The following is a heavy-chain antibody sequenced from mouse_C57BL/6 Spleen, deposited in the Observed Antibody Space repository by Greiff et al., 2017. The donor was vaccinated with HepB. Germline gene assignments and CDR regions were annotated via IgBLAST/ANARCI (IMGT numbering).Heavy chain of an antibody. CDR3: ARRFDYGSSPLYWYFDV. J-gene: IGHJ1*03. Sequence: QVQLQQPGAELVRPGSSVKLSCKASGYTFTSYWMHWVKQRPIQGLEWIGNIDPSDSETHYNQKFKDKATLTVDKSSSTAYMQLSSLTSEDSAVYYCARRFDYGSSPLYWYFDVWGTGTTVTVSS. V-gene: IGHV1-52*01. D-gene: IGHD1-1*01. CDR2: IDPSDSET. CDR1: GYTFTSYW.